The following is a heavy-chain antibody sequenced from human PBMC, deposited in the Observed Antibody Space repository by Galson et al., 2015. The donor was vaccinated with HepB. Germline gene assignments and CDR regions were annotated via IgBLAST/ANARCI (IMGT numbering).Heavy chain of an antibody. Sequence: SLRLSCATSGFTFSSHNMHWVRQSPVKGLEWLAIISPDGKTTYYADSVRGRFTISRDNSKNTLFLQLNSLRREDTAVYYCAKDSNWNFDYWGQGTLVTVSS. CDR1: GFTFSSHN. J-gene: IGHJ4*02. CDR3: AKDSNWNFDY. V-gene: IGHV3-30*01. D-gene: IGHD3-3*01. CDR2: ISPDGKTT.